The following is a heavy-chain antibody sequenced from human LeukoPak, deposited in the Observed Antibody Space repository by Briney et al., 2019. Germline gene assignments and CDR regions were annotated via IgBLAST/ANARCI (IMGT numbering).Heavy chain of an antibody. J-gene: IGHJ5*02. D-gene: IGHD6-13*01. CDR2: IKSKTDGGTT. Sequence: GGSLRLSCAASGFTFSNAWMSWVRQAPGKGLEWVGRIKSKTDGGTTDYAAPVKGRITISRDDSKNTLYLQMNSLKTEDTAVYYCTTDGGYSSSWYDGFDPWGQGTLVTVSS. CDR1: GFTFSNAW. V-gene: IGHV3-15*01. CDR3: TTDGGYSSSWYDGFDP.